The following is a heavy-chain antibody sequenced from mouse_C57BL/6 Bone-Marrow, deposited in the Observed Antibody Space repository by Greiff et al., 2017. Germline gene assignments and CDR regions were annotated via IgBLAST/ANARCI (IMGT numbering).Heavy chain of an antibody. V-gene: IGHV1-72*01. CDR3: ARSCYGNFHY. Sequence: QVHLQQPGAELVKPGASVKVSCKASGYTFTSYWMHWVKQRPGRGLEWIGRIDPNSGGTNYNEKFKSKATLTVDKSSSTAYMKLSSLTSEDAAVYYCARSCYGNFHYWGQGTPLTVS. CDR2: IDPNSGGT. CDR1: GYTFTSYW. D-gene: IGHD2-10*01. J-gene: IGHJ2*01.